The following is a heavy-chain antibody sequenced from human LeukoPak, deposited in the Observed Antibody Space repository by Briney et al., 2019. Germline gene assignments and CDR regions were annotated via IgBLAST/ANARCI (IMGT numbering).Heavy chain of an antibody. Sequence: ASVKVSCKASGYTFTSYYMHWVRQAPGQGLEWMGIINPSGGSTSYAQKFQGRVTMTRDTSTNTVYMELSSLRSEDTAVYFCARATLPDYYLNYWGQGTLVTVSS. CDR3: ARATLPDYYLNY. CDR2: INPSGGST. J-gene: IGHJ4*02. V-gene: IGHV1-46*01. CDR1: GYTFTSYY.